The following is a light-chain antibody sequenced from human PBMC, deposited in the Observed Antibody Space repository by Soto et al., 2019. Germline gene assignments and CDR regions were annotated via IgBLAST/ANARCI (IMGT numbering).Light chain of an antibody. CDR2: AAS. CDR3: QHYYSYPRT. J-gene: IGKJ1*01. Sequence: AIRMTQSPSSFSASTGDRVTITCRASQGISSYLAWYQHKPVKAPKLLIYAASTLQSGVPSRVSCSGSGTDFTLTISCLQSSDFATYYCQHYYSYPRTFGQGTNVDIK. CDR1: QGISSY. V-gene: IGKV1-8*01.